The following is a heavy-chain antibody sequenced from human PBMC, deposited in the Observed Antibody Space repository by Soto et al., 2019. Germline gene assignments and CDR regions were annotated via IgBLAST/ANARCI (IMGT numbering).Heavy chain of an antibody. J-gene: IGHJ4*02. CDR2: ITPYNGNT. CDR3: ARVLIRGSGSYHFDY. Sequence: QVQLVQSGAEVKKPGASVKVSCKTSGYTFAKHSITWVRQAPGQGLEWMGWITPYNGNTNSAQTIQGRITMTTDTSTSTAYMELRSLRYADTATYYCARVLIRGSGSYHFDYWGQGTLVTVSS. D-gene: IGHD3-10*01. CDR1: GYTFAKHS. V-gene: IGHV1-18*01.